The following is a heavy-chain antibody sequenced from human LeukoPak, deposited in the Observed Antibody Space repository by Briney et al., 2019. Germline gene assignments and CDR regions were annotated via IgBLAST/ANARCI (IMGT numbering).Heavy chain of an antibody. D-gene: IGHD4-17*01. J-gene: IGHJ4*02. CDR1: GFNFDGYW. CDR2: IKGDGGST. CDR3: ARVAPQSTTATAPEGYIDF. V-gene: IGHV3-74*01. Sequence: QPGGSLRLSCALSGFNFDGYWMQWVRQAPGKGLVWVSRIKGDGGSTSYADSVKGRFTISRDNAKNTLYLQMNSLSAEDTAVYYCARVAPQSTTATAPEGYIDFWGQGTLVTVSS.